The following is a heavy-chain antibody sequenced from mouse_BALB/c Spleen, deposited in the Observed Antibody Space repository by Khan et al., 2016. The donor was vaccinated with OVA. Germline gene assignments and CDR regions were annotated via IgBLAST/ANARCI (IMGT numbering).Heavy chain of an antibody. CDR3: ATSYFYGYYFDY. CDR1: GFTFSTYG. D-gene: IGHD1-1*01. CDR2: VSTGGSYT. Sequence: EVELVESGGDLVKPGGSLKLSCAASGFTFSTYGMSWVRQTPDKRLEWVATVSTGGSYTYYPDSVKGRFTISRDNAKNTLYLQMSGLMSEDTARYLGATSYFYGYYFDYWGPGTTLTVSS. V-gene: IGHV5-6*01. J-gene: IGHJ2*01.